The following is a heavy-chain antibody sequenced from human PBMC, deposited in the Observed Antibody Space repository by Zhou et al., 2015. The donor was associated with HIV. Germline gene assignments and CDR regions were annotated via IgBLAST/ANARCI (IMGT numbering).Heavy chain of an antibody. CDR2: NIPNFGVS. CDR1: GGTFSNYA. CDR3: AGHFLSDTRIRSRPWT. V-gene: IGHV1-69*04. Sequence: QGQLVQSGAEVKKPGSSVKVSCKASGGTFSNYAISWVRQAPGHGLEWVGRNIPNFGVSNYAQKFQGRVTITADKSTGTAYMELSSLRSDDTAVYYCAGHFLSDTRIRSRPWTWAQGTLVTVSS. D-gene: IGHD1-1*01. J-gene: IGHJ4*02.